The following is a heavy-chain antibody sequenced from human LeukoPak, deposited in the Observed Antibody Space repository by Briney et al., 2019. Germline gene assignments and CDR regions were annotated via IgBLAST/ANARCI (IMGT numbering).Heavy chain of an antibody. CDR2: IYYSGST. Sequence: SETLSLTCTVSGGSISSYYWSWIRQPPGKGLEWIGYIYYSGSTNYNPSPKSRVTISVDTSKNLFILKLSSVTAADTAVYYCARHSPSSYYYGMDVWGQGTTVTVSS. CDR1: GGSISSYY. D-gene: IGHD6-6*01. V-gene: IGHV4-59*08. J-gene: IGHJ6*02. CDR3: ARHSPSSYYYGMDV.